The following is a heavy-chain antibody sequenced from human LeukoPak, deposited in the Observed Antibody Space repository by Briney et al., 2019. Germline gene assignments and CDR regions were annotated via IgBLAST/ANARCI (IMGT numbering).Heavy chain of an antibody. Sequence: TSETLSLTCTVIGDSINNYYWSWIRQRPGKGLDWIAYTDYTGNTNYNSSLKSRVTLSVDTSRNQFSLQMTSVTAADTAVYYCARPQWLTTMGPWFDTWGQGPLVTVSS. CDR1: GDSINNYY. CDR2: TDYTGNT. CDR3: ARPQWLTTMGPWFDT. V-gene: IGHV4-59*13. J-gene: IGHJ5*02. D-gene: IGHD6-19*01.